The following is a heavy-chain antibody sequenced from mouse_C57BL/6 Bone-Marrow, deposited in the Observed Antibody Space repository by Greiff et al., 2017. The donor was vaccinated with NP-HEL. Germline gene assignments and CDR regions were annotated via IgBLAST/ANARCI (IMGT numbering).Heavy chain of an antibody. D-gene: IGHD2-3*01. Sequence: VQLQQSETVLARPGASVKMSCKTSGYTFTSYWMHWVKQRPGQGLEWIGAIYPGNSDTSYNQKFKGKAKLTAVTSASTAYMELSSLTNEDSAVYYCTRSGGYLGYYFDYWGQGTTLTVSS. CDR3: TRSGGYLGYYFDY. J-gene: IGHJ2*01. CDR2: IYPGNSDT. CDR1: GYTFTSYW. V-gene: IGHV1-5*01.